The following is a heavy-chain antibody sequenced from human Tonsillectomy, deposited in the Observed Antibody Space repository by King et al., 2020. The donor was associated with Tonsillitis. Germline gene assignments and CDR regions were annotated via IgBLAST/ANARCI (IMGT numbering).Heavy chain of an antibody. V-gene: IGHV1-2*04. CDR3: ARGLDCSSTSCYAFFYGMDV. D-gene: IGHD2-2*01. Sequence: QLVQSGAEVKKPGASVKVSCKASGYTFTGYYMHWVRQAPGQGLEWMRWINPNSGGTNYAQKFQGWVTMTRDTSISTAYMELSRLRSDDTAVYYCARGLDCSSTSCYAFFYGMDVWGQGTTVTVSS. J-gene: IGHJ6*02. CDR1: GYTFTGYY. CDR2: INPNSGGT.